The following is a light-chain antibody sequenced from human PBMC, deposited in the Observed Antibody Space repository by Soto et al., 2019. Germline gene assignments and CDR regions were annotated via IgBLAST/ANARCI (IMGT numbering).Light chain of an antibody. Sequence: EIVMTQSPATLSVSPGERATLSCRASQSVSSNLAWYQQKPGQAPRLLIYGASTRDTGIAARFSGRGSGTKFTLTIISLQSEDFAVYYCQQYNNWPRTFGQGTKVDIK. V-gene: IGKV3-15*01. J-gene: IGKJ1*01. CDR1: QSVSSN. CDR3: QQYNNWPRT. CDR2: GAS.